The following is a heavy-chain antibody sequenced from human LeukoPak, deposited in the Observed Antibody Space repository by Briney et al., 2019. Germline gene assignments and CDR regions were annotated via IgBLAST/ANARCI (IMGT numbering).Heavy chain of an antibody. CDR2: IGNDGRNK. CDR3: ATERLKYFDY. Sequence: GGSLRLSCAAFGFTLSNFGMHWVRQAPGKGLEWVTFIGNDGRNKKYGDSVKGRFTISRDKSKNSLYLQMNSLRIEDTALYYCATERLKYFDYWGQGTLVTVSS. CDR1: GFTLSNFG. V-gene: IGHV3-30*02. J-gene: IGHJ4*02. D-gene: IGHD2-21*02.